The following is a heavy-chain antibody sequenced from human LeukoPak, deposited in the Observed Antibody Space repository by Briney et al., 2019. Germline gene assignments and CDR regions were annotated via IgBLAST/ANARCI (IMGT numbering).Heavy chain of an antibody. CDR3: ARDGASYGDCPH. V-gene: IGHV1-46*01. Sequence: ASVKVSCKASGYTFTSNHIHWVRQAPGQELEWMGIINPSDDTTTFAQKFRGRVAMTRDTSTSTVYMDLSSLRSEDTAVYYCARDGASYGDCPHWGQGTLVTVSS. CDR1: GYTFTSNH. J-gene: IGHJ1*01. CDR2: INPSDDTT. D-gene: IGHD4-17*01.